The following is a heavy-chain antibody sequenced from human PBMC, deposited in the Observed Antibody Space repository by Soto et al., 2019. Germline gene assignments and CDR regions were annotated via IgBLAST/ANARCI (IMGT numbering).Heavy chain of an antibody. CDR3: AKELEEQLDLYYYYYYGMDV. CDR2: ISGSGGST. CDR1: GFTFSSYA. J-gene: IGHJ6*02. D-gene: IGHD6-13*01. V-gene: IGHV3-23*01. Sequence: GGSLRLSCAASGFTFSSYAMSWVRQAPGKGLEWVSAISGSGGSTYYADSVKGRLTISRDNSKNTLYLQMNSLRAEDTAVYYCAKELEEQLDLYYYYYYGMDVWGQGTTVTVSS.